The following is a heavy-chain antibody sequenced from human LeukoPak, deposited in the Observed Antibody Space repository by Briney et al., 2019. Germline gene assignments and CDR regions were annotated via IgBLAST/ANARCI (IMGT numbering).Heavy chain of an antibody. V-gene: IGHV3-15*01. J-gene: IGHJ4*02. D-gene: IGHD3-10*01. CDR1: GLSFSTAW. CDR3: TTAERRYYSHDF. Sequence: GGYLRLSCTVSGLSFSTAWISWIRQAPGKGLGWVGRIKSNTDGGTVNYAAPVKGRFTISRDDSKNTVFLQMNSLETEDTAMYFCTTAERRYYSHDFWGQGTLVTVSS. CDR2: IKSNTDGGTV.